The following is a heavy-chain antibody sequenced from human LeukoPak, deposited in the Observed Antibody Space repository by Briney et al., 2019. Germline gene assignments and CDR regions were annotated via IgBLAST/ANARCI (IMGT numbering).Heavy chain of an antibody. CDR3: AREVAI. V-gene: IGHV1-3*01. CDR2: IYAGNGNV. CDR1: GYNLSSDT. D-gene: IGHD2-15*01. Sequence: GASVNVSCKASGYNLSSDTLHWVRQAAGQRPEWMGCIYAGNGNVKYSQNFQGRVTITRDTSASTAYMELSSLRSEDTAVYYCAREVAIWGQGTLVTVSS. J-gene: IGHJ4*02.